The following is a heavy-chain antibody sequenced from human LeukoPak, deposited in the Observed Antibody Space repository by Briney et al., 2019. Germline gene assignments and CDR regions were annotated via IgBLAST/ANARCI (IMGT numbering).Heavy chain of an antibody. CDR1: GFTFSSYS. D-gene: IGHD3-10*01. J-gene: IGHJ4*02. Sequence: GGSLRLSCAASGFTFSSYSMNWVRQAPGKGLEWVSYISSSSSTTYYADSVKGRFTISRDNAKNSLYLQMNSLRAEDTAVYYCASAVLLWFGGYPDYWGQGTLVTVSS. CDR2: ISSSSSTT. V-gene: IGHV3-48*01. CDR3: ASAVLLWFGGYPDY.